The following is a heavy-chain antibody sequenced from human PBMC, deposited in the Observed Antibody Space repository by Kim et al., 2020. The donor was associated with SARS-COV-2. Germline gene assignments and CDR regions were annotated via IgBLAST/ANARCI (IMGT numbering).Heavy chain of an antibody. V-gene: IGHV3-33*06. CDR3: AKPLNYDILTGYGY. J-gene: IGHJ4*02. Sequence: ATSLKDRFTISRDNHKHTLYLQMNSLRAEDTAVYYCAKPLNYDILTGYGYWGQGTLVTVSS. D-gene: IGHD3-9*01.